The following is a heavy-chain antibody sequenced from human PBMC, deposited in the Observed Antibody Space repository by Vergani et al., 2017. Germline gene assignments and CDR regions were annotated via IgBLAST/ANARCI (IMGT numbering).Heavy chain of an antibody. J-gene: IGHJ6*02. V-gene: IGHV3-48*03. CDR2: ISSSGSTI. D-gene: IGHD1-26*01. Sequence: EVQLVESGGGLVQPGGSLRLSCAASGFTFSSYEMNWVRQAPGKGLEWVSYISSSGSTIYYADSVKGRFTISRDNAKNSLYLQMNSLRAEDTAVYYCARDGGSGSYLGDYYYYGMDVWGQGTTVTVSS. CDR1: GFTFSSYE. CDR3: ARDGGSGSYLGDYYYYGMDV.